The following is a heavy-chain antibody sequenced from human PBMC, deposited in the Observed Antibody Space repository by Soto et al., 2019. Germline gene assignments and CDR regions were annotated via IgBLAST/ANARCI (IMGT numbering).Heavy chain of an antibody. CDR3: ARDTMVRGLLGWFDP. CDR1: GFTFSSYG. V-gene: IGHV3-33*01. J-gene: IGHJ5*02. Sequence: QVQLVESGRGVVQPGRSLRLSCAASGFTFSSYGMHWVRQAPGKGLEWVAVIWYDGSNKYYADSVKGRFTISRDNSKNTLYLQMNSLRAEDTAVYYCARDTMVRGLLGWFDPWGQGTLVTVSS. D-gene: IGHD3-10*01. CDR2: IWYDGSNK.